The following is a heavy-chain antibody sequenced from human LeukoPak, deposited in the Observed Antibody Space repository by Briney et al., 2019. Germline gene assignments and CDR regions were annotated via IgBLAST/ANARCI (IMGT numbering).Heavy chain of an antibody. Sequence: SETLSLTCTVSGGSISGYYWSWIRQPPGKELEWIGYIYYSGSTNYNPSLKSRVTISVDTSKNQFSLKLSSVTAADTAVYYCARIRDGYNKQEIDYWGQGTLVTVSS. CDR1: GGSISGYY. CDR2: IYYSGST. CDR3: ARIRDGYNKQEIDY. D-gene: IGHD5-24*01. V-gene: IGHV4-59*12. J-gene: IGHJ4*02.